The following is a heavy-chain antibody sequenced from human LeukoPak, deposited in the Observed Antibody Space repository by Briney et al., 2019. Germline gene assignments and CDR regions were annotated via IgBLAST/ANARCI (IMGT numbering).Heavy chain of an antibody. J-gene: IGHJ4*02. V-gene: IGHV3-30*18. CDR3: AKVLHSSSLGDY. CDR2: ISYDGSNK. D-gene: IGHD6-13*01. Sequence: GRSLRLSCAASGFTFSSYGMHWVRQAPGKGLEWVAVISYDGSNKYYADSVKGRFTISRDNSKNTLYLQMNSLRAEDTAVYYCAKVLHSSSLGDYWGQGTLVTVSS. CDR1: GFTFSSYG.